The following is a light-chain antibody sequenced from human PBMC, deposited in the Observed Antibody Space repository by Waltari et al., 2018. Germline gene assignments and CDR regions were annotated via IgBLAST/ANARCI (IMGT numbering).Light chain of an antibody. CDR1: SSNIGSNA. V-gene: IGLV1-44*01. Sequence: QSVLTQPPSASGTPGQRVTISCSGRSSNIGSNAVNWYQQLPGTAPKLLIYSNNKRPSGVPDRFSGSKSGTSASLAISGLLSQDEADYYCAAWDDSLDGSWVFGGGTKLTVL. CDR2: SNN. CDR3: AAWDDSLDGSWV. J-gene: IGLJ3*02.